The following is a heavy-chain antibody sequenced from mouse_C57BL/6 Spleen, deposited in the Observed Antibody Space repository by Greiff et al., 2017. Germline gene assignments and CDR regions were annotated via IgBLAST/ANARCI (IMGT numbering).Heavy chain of an antibody. J-gene: IGHJ2*01. Sequence: QVQLQQPGAELVRPGSSVKLSCKASGYTFTSYWMDWVKQRPGQGLEWIGNIYPSDSETHYNQKFKDKATLTVDKSSSTAYMQLSSLTSEDSAVYYCARRWLLLFDYWGQGTTITVSS. CDR3: ARRWLLLFDY. CDR1: GYTFTSYW. V-gene: IGHV1-61*01. D-gene: IGHD2-3*01. CDR2: IYPSDSET.